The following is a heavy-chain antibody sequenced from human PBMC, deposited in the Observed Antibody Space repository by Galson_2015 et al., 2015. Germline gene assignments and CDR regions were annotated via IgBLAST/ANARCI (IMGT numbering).Heavy chain of an antibody. CDR3: ARDFRGSGWYYDSFDI. CDR2: INAGNGNT. J-gene: IGHJ3*02. D-gene: IGHD6-19*01. Sequence: SVKVSCKASGYTFTSYAMHWVRQAPGQRLEWMGWINAGNGNTKYSQKFQGRVTITRDTSASTAYMELSSLRSEDTAVYYCARDFRGSGWYYDSFDISGHGTMVTVSS. V-gene: IGHV1-3*01. CDR1: GYTFTSYA.